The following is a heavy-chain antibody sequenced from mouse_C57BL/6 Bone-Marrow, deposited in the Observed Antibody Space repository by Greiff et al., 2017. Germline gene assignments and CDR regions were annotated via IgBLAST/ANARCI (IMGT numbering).Heavy chain of an antibody. CDR2: INPGSGGT. Sequence: VKLMESGAELVRPGTSVKVSCKASGYAFTNYLIEWVKQRPGQGLEWIGVINPGSGGTNYNEKFKGKATLTADKSSSTAYMQLSSLTSEDSAVYFCARGITTVPFWYFDVWGTGTTVTVSS. CDR3: ARGITTVPFWYFDV. J-gene: IGHJ1*03. V-gene: IGHV1-54*01. CDR1: GYAFTNYL. D-gene: IGHD1-1*01.